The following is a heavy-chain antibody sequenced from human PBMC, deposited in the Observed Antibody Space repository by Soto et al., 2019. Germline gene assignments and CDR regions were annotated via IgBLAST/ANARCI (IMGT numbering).Heavy chain of an antibody. D-gene: IGHD3-22*01. V-gene: IGHV4-39*01. CDR2: IYYSGST. Sequence: SETLSLTCTVSGGSISSSSYYWGWIRQPPGKGLEWIGSIYYSGSTYYNPSLKSRVTISVDTSKNQFSLKLSSVTAADTAVYYCATTPSYDSSGYYHPTIDYWGQGTLVTVSS. J-gene: IGHJ4*02. CDR3: ATTPSYDSSGYYHPTIDY. CDR1: GGSISSSSYY.